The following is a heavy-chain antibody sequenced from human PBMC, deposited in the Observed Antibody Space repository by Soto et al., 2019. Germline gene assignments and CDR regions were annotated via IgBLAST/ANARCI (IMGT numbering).Heavy chain of an antibody. CDR1: GGSFSGYY. Sequence: QVQLQQWGAGLLKPSETLSLTCAVYGGSFSGYYCSWIRQPPGKGLEWIGEINHSGSTNYNPSLKSRVTISVDTSKNQFSLKLSSVTAADTAVYYCARRGAVWFGELFGAFDIWGQGTMVTVSS. CDR2: INHSGST. CDR3: ARRGAVWFGELFGAFDI. V-gene: IGHV4-34*01. D-gene: IGHD3-10*01. J-gene: IGHJ3*02.